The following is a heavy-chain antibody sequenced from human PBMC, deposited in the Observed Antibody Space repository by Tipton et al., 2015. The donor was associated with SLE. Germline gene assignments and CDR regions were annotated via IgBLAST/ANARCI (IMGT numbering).Heavy chain of an antibody. J-gene: IGHJ4*02. CDR1: GGSFSGYY. CDR2: INHRGST. CDR3: AKGGGSSDYFDY. D-gene: IGHD6-6*01. Sequence: TLSLTCAVYGGSFSGYYWSWIRQPPGKGLEWIGEINHRGSTNYNPSLKSRVTISVDTSKNQFSLKLSSVTAADTAVYYCAKGGGSSDYFDYWGQGTLVTVSS. V-gene: IGHV4-34*01.